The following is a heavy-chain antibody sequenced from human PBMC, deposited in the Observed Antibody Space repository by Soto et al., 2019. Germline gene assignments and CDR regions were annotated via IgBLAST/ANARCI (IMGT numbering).Heavy chain of an antibody. D-gene: IGHD3-3*01. CDR1: GFTFSDYY. CDR3: ARVITIFGVVIDYYYGMDV. J-gene: IGHJ6*02. CDR2: ISSSGSTI. V-gene: IGHV3-11*01. Sequence: PRLSCAASGFTFSDYYMSWIRQAPGKGLEWVSYISSSGSTIYYADSVKGRFTISRDNAKNSLYLQMNSLRAEDTAVYYCARVITIFGVVIDYYYGMDVWGQGTTVTV.